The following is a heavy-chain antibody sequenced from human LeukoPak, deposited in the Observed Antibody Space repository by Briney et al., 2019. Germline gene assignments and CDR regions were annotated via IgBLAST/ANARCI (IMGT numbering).Heavy chain of an antibody. Sequence: GGSLELSCAASGFTFSSYAMSWVRQAPGKGLEWVSAISGSGGSTYYADSVKGRFTISRDNSKNTLYLQMNSLRAEDTAVYYCAKAGVNGYYYDSSGYYSYYFDYWGQGTLVTVSS. CDR1: GFTFSSYA. D-gene: IGHD3-22*01. V-gene: IGHV3-23*01. J-gene: IGHJ4*02. CDR3: AKAGVNGYYYDSSGYYSYYFDY. CDR2: ISGSGGST.